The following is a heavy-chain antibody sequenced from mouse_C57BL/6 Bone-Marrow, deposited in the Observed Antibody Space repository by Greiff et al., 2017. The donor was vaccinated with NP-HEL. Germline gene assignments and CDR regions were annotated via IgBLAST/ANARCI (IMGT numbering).Heavy chain of an antibody. Sequence: EVKLQESGPGLVKPSQSLSLTCSVTGYSITSGYYWNWIRQFPGNKLEWMGYISYDGSNNYNPSLKNRISITRDTSKNQFFLKLNSVTTEDTATYYCAREDFTTVVSYWGQGTTLTVSS. CDR2: ISYDGSN. J-gene: IGHJ2*01. CDR3: AREDFTTVVSY. V-gene: IGHV3-6*01. D-gene: IGHD1-1*01. CDR1: GYSITSGYY.